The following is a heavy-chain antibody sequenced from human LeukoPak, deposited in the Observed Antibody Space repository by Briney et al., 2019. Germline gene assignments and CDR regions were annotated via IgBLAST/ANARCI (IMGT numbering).Heavy chain of an antibody. D-gene: IGHD3-22*01. CDR2: IKSKTDGGTT. CDR3: TTDQDYYDSSGYYRDAFDI. V-gene: IGHV3-15*01. J-gene: IGHJ3*02. CDR1: GFTFSNAW. Sequence: GGSLRLSCAASGFTFSNAWMSWVRQAPGKGLEWVGRIKSKTDGGTTDYAAPVKGRFTISRDDSKNTLYLQMNSLKTEDTAVYHCTTDQDYYDSSGYYRDAFDIWGQGTMVTVSS.